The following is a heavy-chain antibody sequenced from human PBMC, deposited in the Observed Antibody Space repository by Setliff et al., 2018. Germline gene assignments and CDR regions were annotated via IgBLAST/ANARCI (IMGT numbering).Heavy chain of an antibody. V-gene: IGHV1-2*05. CDR3: ATGGFSGYDLDV. Sequence: ASVKVSCKASGYTFTSFYIHWLRQAPGQGLEWMGRINPNSGDTNYEEKFQGRVTMTRDTSISTAYMELSRLRSDDTVVYYCATGGFSGYDLDVWGQGTTVTVSS. D-gene: IGHD5-12*01. CDR2: INPNSGDT. CDR1: GYTFTSFY. J-gene: IGHJ6*02.